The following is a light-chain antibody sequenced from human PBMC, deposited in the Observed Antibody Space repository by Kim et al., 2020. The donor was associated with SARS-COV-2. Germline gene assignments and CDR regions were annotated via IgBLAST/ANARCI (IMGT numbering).Light chain of an antibody. CDR3: QQRGS. Sequence: EIVLWQSPGTLSLSPGDRATLSCRASQGVSNYLAWYQQKPVQAPRLLIYGASKRAAGIPARFSGSGSGTDFTLTISRLEPGDSAVYFCQQRGSFGQGTRLELK. V-gene: IGKV3-11*01. J-gene: IGKJ5*01. CDR1: QGVSNY. CDR2: GAS.